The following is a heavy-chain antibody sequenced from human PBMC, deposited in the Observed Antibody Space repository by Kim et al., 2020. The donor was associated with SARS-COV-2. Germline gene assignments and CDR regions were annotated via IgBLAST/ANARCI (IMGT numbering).Heavy chain of an antibody. J-gene: IGHJ3*02. CDR3: ARGYIVVAATPAENDAFDI. Sequence: GGSLRLSCAASGFTFSSYGMHWVRQAPGKGLEWVAVIWYDGSNKYYADSVKGRFTISRDNSKNTLYLQMNSLRAEDTAVYYCARGYIVVAATPAENDAFDIWGQGTMVTVSS. CDR2: IWYDGSNK. V-gene: IGHV3-33*01. D-gene: IGHD2-15*01. CDR1: GFTFSSYG.